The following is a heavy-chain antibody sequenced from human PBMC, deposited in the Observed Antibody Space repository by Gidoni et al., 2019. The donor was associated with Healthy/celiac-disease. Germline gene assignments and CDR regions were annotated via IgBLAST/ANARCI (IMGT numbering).Heavy chain of an antibody. CDR1: GGTFSSYA. D-gene: IGHD5-18*01. V-gene: IGHV1-69*12. J-gene: IGHJ4*02. CDR3: ARDGYSYGYNY. Sequence: QVQLVQSGAELKKHGPSLTVSCKASGGTFSSYAISWVRQAPGQGLEWMGGIIPIFGTANYAQKFQGRVTITADESTSTAYMELSSLRSEDTAVYYCARDGYSYGYNYWGQGTLVTVSS. CDR2: IIPIFGTA.